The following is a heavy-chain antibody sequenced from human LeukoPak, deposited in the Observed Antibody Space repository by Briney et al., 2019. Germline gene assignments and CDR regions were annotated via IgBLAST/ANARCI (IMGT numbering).Heavy chain of an antibody. D-gene: IGHD6-13*01. CDR2: IYIDGTT. Sequence: GGSLRLSCAASGFIVSHNYMTWVRQAPGKGLEWISVIYIDGTTYYADSVKGRFTISRDQANNTLYLQMNTLRDEDTAVYYRARGPRYSFYWGQGTLVTVSS. CDR1: GFIVSHNY. V-gene: IGHV3-53*01. CDR3: ARGPRYSFY. J-gene: IGHJ4*02.